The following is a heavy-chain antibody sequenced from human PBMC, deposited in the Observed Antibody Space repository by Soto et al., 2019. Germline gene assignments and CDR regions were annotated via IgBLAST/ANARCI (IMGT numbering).Heavy chain of an antibody. J-gene: IGHJ6*02. CDR1: GFTFSSYW. D-gene: IGHD2-21*02. CDR2: IKQDGSEK. CDR3: ARERIVVVTASLHSGMDV. V-gene: IGHV3-7*04. Sequence: EVQLVESGGGLVQPGGSLRLSCAASGFTFSSYWMSWVRQAPGKGLEWVANIKQDGSEKYYVDSVKGRFTISRDNAKNSLYLQMNSLRAEATAVYYCARERIVVVTASLHSGMDVWGQGTTVTVSS.